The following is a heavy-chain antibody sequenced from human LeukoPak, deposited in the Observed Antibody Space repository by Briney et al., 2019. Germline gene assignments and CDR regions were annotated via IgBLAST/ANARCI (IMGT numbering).Heavy chain of an antibody. CDR1: GFTFSSYA. V-gene: IGHV3-23*01. CDR2: ISGSGGST. CDR3: AKGTSPQYSYYMDV. J-gene: IGHJ6*03. D-gene: IGHD2-2*01. Sequence: GGSLRLSCAASGFTFSSYAMNWVRQAPGKGLEWVSGISGSGGSTYYADSVKGRFTISRDNSKNTLFLQMNSLRAEDTAVYYCAKGTSPQYSYYMDVWGKGTTVTVSS.